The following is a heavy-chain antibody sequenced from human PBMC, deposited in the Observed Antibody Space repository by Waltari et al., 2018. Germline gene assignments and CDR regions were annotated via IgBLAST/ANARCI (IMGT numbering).Heavy chain of an antibody. V-gene: IGHV4-61*02. Sequence: QVQLQESGPGLVKPSQTLSLTCTVSGGSISSGSYYWTWIRQPAGKGLELIGRIYASGRTNYNPSLKSRVTISVDTPRNQFSLKLTSVTAADTAVYYCARDTEYYYDDSGFVFDIWGQGTMVTVSS. J-gene: IGHJ3*02. CDR3: ARDTEYYYDDSGFVFDI. D-gene: IGHD3-22*01. CDR2: IYASGRT. CDR1: GGSISSGSYY.